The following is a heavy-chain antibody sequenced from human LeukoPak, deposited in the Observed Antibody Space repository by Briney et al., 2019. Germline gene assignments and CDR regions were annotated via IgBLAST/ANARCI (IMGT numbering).Heavy chain of an antibody. D-gene: IGHD3-10*01. CDR3: ARGKITMVRGVINDYGMAV. J-gene: IGHJ6*04. Sequence: GGSLRLSCAASGFTFSSYDMHWVRQATGKGLEWVSAIGTAGDPYYPGSVKGRFTISRENAKNSLYLQMNILRAGDTAVYYCARGKITMVRGVINDYGMAVWGKGTTVTVSS. CDR1: GFTFSSYD. V-gene: IGHV3-13*05. CDR2: IGTAGDP.